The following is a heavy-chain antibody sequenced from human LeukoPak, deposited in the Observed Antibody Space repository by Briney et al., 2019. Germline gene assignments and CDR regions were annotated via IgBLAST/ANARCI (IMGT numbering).Heavy chain of an antibody. J-gene: IGHJ4*02. Sequence: GGSLRLSCAASGFTFSSYAMSWVRQAPGKGLVWVSAISGSGGSTYYADSVKGRFTISRDNSKNTLYLQMNSLRAEDTAVYYCAKGVAAAGIFDYWGQGTLVTVSS. CDR1: GFTFSSYA. V-gene: IGHV3-23*01. CDR2: ISGSGGST. CDR3: AKGVAAAGIFDY. D-gene: IGHD6-13*01.